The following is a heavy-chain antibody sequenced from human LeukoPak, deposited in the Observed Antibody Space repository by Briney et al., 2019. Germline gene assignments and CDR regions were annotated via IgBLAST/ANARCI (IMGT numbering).Heavy chain of an antibody. J-gene: IGHJ4*02. D-gene: IGHD3-22*01. CDR1: GYTFTSYD. V-gene: IGHV1-8*01. Sequence: ASVKVSCKASGYTFTSYDINWVRQATGQALEWMGWMNPNSGNTGYAQKFQGRVTMTRNTSISTAYMELSSLRSEDTAVYYCARGAKYYYDSSGYPNDFDYWGQGTLVTVSS. CDR3: ARGAKYYYDSSGYPNDFDY. CDR2: MNPNSGNT.